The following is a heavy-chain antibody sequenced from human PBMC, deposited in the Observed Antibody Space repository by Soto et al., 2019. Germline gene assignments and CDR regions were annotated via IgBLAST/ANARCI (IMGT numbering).Heavy chain of an antibody. Sequence: SLRLSCAASGFTFSSYAMSWVRQAPGKGLEWVSAISGSGGSTYYADSVKGRFTISRDNSKNTLYLQMNSLRAEDTAVYYCAKDPLVVITTGEFDYFDYWGQGTLVTVSS. V-gene: IGHV3-23*01. CDR1: GFTFSSYA. J-gene: IGHJ4*02. CDR2: ISGSGGST. D-gene: IGHD3-22*01. CDR3: AKDPLVVITTGEFDYFDY.